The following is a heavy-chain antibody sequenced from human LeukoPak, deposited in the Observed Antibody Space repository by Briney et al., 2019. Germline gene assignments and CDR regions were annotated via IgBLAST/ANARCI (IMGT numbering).Heavy chain of an antibody. CDR3: ARAPRVVRGVKAYNWFDP. CDR2: IIPIFGTA. CDR1: GGTFSSYA. V-gene: IGHV1-69*05. Sequence: GASVKVSCKASGGTFSSYAISWVRQAPGQGLEWMGGIIPIFGTANYAQKFQGRVTMTRNTSISTAYMELSSLRSEDTAVYYCARAPRVVRGVKAYNWFDPWGQGTLVTVSS. D-gene: IGHD3-10*01. J-gene: IGHJ5*02.